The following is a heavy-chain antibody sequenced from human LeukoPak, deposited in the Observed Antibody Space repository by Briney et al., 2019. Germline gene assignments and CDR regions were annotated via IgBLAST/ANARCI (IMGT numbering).Heavy chain of an antibody. V-gene: IGHV3-48*04. CDR3: ARGARITMIVAMGY. D-gene: IGHD3-22*01. J-gene: IGHJ4*02. CDR2: ISSSSSTI. CDR1: GFTFSSYS. Sequence: TGGSLRLSCAASGFTFSSYSMNWVRQAPGKGLEWVSYISSSSSTIYYADSVKGRFTISRDNAKNSLYLQMNSLRAEDTAVYYCARGARITMIVAMGYWGQGTLVTVSS.